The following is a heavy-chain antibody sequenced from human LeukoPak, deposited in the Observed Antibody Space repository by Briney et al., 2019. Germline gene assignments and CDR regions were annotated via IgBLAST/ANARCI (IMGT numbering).Heavy chain of an antibody. V-gene: IGHV3-21*01. CDR3: ARAQDPSFFDY. J-gene: IGHJ4*02. CDR2: ISSSSSYI. CDR1: GFTFSSYD. Sequence: GGSLRLSCAASGFTFSSYDMHWVRQAPGKGLEWVSSISSSSSYIYYADSVKGRFTISRDNAKNSLYLQMNSLRAEDTAVYYCARAQDPSFFDYWGQGTLVTVSS. D-gene: IGHD2-15*01.